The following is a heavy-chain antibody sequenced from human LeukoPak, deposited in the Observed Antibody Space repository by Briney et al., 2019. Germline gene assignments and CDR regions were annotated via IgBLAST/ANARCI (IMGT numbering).Heavy chain of an antibody. CDR3: VRDIVAGSGSYSD. D-gene: IGHD3-10*01. CDR1: GFTFRSAW. Sequence: GGSQRLSCAASGFTFRSAWMHWVRQAPGKGLVWVSRIRGDGGDANYADFVKGRYTISRDNAKSTLYLQMNGLGVEDTAVYYCVRDIVAGSGSYSDWGQGTLVTVSS. J-gene: IGHJ4*02. CDR2: IRGDGGDA. V-gene: IGHV3-74*01.